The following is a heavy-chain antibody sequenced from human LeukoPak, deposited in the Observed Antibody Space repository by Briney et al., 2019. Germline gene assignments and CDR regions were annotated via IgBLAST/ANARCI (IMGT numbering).Heavy chain of an antibody. CDR2: ISSSSSTI. CDR1: GFTFSSYS. D-gene: IGHD3-22*01. CDR3: ARDARVYYYDSSGYSYYFDY. Sequence: PGGSLRLSCAASGFTFSSYSMTWVRQAPGKGLEWVSYISSSSSTIYYADSVKGRFTISRDNAKNSLYLQMNSLRAEDTAVYYCARDARVYYYDSSGYSYYFDYWGQGTLVTVSS. J-gene: IGHJ4*02. V-gene: IGHV3-48*04.